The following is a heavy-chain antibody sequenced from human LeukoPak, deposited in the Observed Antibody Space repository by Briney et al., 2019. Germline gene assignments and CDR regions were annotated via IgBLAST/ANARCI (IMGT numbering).Heavy chain of an antibody. CDR1: GFTFSSYS. J-gene: IGHJ3*02. CDR3: ARVKFDGAFDI. V-gene: IGHV3-21*01. Sequence: GGSLRLSCAASGFTFSSYSMNWVRQAPGKGLEWVSSISSSSSYIYYADSVKGRFTISRDNAKNSLYLQMNSLRAEDTAVYYCARVKFDGAFDIWGQGTMVTVSS. CDR2: ISSSSSYI.